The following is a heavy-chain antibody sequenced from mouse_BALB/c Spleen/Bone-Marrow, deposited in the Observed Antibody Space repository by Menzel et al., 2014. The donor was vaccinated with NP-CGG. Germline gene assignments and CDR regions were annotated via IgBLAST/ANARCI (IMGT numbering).Heavy chain of an antibody. CDR1: GYTFTEYI. V-gene: IGHV1-62-2*01. CDR2: FYPGSGSI. J-gene: IGHJ2*01. Sequence: QVQLQQSGAGLVKPGASVKLSCTASGYTFTEYIIHWVKQRSGQGLEWIGWFYPGSGSIKYNEKFKDKATLTADKSSSAVYMELSRLTSEDSAVYFCARHEGGEMGFDYWGQGTTLTVSS. CDR3: ARHEGGEMGFDY. D-gene: IGHD2-3*01.